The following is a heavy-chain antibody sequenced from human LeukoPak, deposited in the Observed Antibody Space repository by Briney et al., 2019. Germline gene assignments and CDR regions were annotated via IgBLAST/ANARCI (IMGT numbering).Heavy chain of an antibody. CDR3: ARDEQQLDGYYYYYMDV. V-gene: IGHV3-48*04. J-gene: IGHJ6*03. CDR1: GFTFSSYS. Sequence: PGGSLRLSCAASGFTFSSYSMNWVRQAPGKGLKWVSSISSSGSTIYYADSVKGRFTISRDNAKNSLYLQMNSLRAEDTAVYYCARDEQQLDGYYYYYMDVWGKGTTVTVSS. CDR2: ISSSGSTI. D-gene: IGHD6-13*01.